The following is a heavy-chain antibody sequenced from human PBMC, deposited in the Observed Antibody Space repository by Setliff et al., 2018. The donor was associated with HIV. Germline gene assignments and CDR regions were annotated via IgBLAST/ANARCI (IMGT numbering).Heavy chain of an antibody. CDR3: GRDVHDAAADN. V-gene: IGHV3-74*01. CDR2: ISPDGSSA. J-gene: IGHJ4*02. Sequence: GGSLRLSCAASGFTFSSYWMHWVRQAPGKGLMWVSNISPDGSSAGYADSVKGRFTISRDNARNTLFLQMNSLGVEDTALYYCGRDVHDAAADNWGRGTLVTVSS. D-gene: IGHD6-13*01. CDR1: GFTFSSYW.